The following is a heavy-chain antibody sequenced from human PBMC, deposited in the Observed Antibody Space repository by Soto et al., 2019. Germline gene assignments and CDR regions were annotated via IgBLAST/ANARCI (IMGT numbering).Heavy chain of an antibody. J-gene: IGHJ3*02. CDR2: IVVGSGNT. CDR3: AAGIGAPVAFDI. Sequence: ASVKVSCKASGFTFTSSAVQWVRQARGQRLGWIGWIVVGSGNTNYAQKFQERVTITRDMSTSTAYMELSSLRSEDTAVYYCAAGIGAPVAFDIWGQGTMVTVSS. CDR1: GFTFTSSA. V-gene: IGHV1-58*01. D-gene: IGHD4-17*01.